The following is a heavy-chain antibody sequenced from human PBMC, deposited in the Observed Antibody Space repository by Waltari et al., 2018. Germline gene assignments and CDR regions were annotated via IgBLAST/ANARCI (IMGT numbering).Heavy chain of an antibody. V-gene: IGHV1-2*05. Sequence: QVQLVQSGAEMMKRGASVKVSCEASGYTFTGYFIHWVLQAPGQGLEWMERINPNSGGTNYAQKFQGRVTLTRDKSINTAYMDLSRLTSDDTGMYYCATWRENAFDVWGQGTMVTVST. CDR3: ATWRENAFDV. CDR2: INPNSGGT. CDR1: GYTFTGYF. D-gene: IGHD1-1*01. J-gene: IGHJ3*01.